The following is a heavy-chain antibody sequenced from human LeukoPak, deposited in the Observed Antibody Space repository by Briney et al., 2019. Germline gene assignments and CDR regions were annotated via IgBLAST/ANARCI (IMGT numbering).Heavy chain of an antibody. D-gene: IGHD2-2*01. J-gene: IGHJ3*02. CDR1: GFTFSSYG. CDR3: ARDYTDCSSTSCYVGGGGAFDI. CDR2: IKQDGSEK. V-gene: IGHV3-7*01. Sequence: PGGSLRLSCAASGFTFSSYGMHWVRQAPGKGLEWVANIKQDGSEKYYVDSVKGRFTISRDNAKNSLYLQMNSLRAEDTAVYYCARDYTDCSSTSCYVGGGGAFDIWGQGTMVTVSS.